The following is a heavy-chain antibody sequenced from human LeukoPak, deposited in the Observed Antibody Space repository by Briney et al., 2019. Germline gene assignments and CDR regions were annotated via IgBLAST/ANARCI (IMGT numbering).Heavy chain of an antibody. J-gene: IGHJ6*04. Sequence: GGSLRLSCAASGFTFSSYGMHWVREAPGGGLEWVAVISYGGSNKYYAHPVKGRFTISRDNSKNTLYLQMNSVRAEDTAVYYCAKSSARRQYYYGMDVWGKGTTVTVSS. D-gene: IGHD6-19*01. CDR1: GFTFSSYG. CDR3: AKSSARRQYYYGMDV. CDR2: ISYGGSNK. V-gene: IGHV3-30*18.